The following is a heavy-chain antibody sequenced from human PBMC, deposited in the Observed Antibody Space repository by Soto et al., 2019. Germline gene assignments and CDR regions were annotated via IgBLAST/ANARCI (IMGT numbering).Heavy chain of an antibody. CDR2: MSSDGGNT. V-gene: IGHV3-30-3*01. CDR3: ARDYGDGYYCFDL. Sequence: QVQLVESGGGVVQPGRSLRLSCAASGFTFSDYTMHLVRQAPGKELEWVALMSSDGGNTHYTDSVKGRFTISRDNSKNTLYLQMDSLRPEDTTVYYCARDYGDGYYCFDLWCQGTLVTVSS. CDR1: GFTFSDYT. D-gene: IGHD5-12*01. J-gene: IGHJ4*02.